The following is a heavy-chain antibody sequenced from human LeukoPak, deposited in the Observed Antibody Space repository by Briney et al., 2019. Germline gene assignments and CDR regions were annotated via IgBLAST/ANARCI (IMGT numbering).Heavy chain of an antibody. J-gene: IGHJ5*02. CDR1: GYTFTGYY. V-gene: IGHV1-2*05. Sequence: ASVKVSCKAAGYTFTGYYMHWVRQAPGQGLEWMGRSNPNSGGTNYAQKFQGRVTMTRDTSISTAYMELTRLRSDDTDVYYCAREVGVVAHQGGWFDPWGQGTLVTVSS. D-gene: IGHD2-2*01. CDR3: AREVGVVAHQGGWFDP. CDR2: SNPNSGGT.